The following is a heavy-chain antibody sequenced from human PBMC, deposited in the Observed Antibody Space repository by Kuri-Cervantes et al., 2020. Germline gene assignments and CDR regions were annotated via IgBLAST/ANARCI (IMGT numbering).Heavy chain of an antibody. CDR1: GFTFSSYA. Sequence: GESLKISCAASGFTFSSYAMHWVRQAPGKGLEWVAVISYDGSNKYYADSVKGRFTISRDNSKNTLYLQMNSLRAEDTAVYYCARGVGYSYDDYWGQGTLVTVSS. D-gene: IGHD5-18*01. J-gene: IGHJ4*02. CDR3: ARGVGYSYDDY. V-gene: IGHV3-30-3*01. CDR2: ISYDGSNK.